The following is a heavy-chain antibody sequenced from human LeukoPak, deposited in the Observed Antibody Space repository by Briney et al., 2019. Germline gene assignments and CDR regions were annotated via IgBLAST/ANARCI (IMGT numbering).Heavy chain of an antibody. CDR3: ARDRQPYYYDSSAGGYGMDV. V-gene: IGHV3-66*01. J-gene: IGHJ6*02. CDR2: IYSGGST. D-gene: IGHD3-22*01. Sequence: GGSLRLSCAASGFTVSSNYMSWVRQAPGKGLEWVSVIYSGGSTYYADSVKGRFTISRDNSKNTLYLQMNSLRAEDTAVYYCARDRQPYYYDSSAGGYGMDVWGQGTTATVSS. CDR1: GFTVSSNY.